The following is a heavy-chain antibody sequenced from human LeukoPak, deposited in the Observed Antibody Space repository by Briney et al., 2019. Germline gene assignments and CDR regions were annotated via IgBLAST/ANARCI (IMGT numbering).Heavy chain of an antibody. CDR3: AREGDGGISAHYFDY. V-gene: IGHV4-30-4*08. Sequence: SQTPSLTCTVSGGSISSGDYYWSWIRQPPGKGLEWIGYIYYSGSTYYNPSLKSRVTISVDTSKNQFSLKLSSVTAADTAVYYCAREGDGGISAHYFDYWGQGTLVTVSS. CDR2: IYYSGST. J-gene: IGHJ4*01. CDR1: GGSISSGDYY. D-gene: IGHD3-16*02.